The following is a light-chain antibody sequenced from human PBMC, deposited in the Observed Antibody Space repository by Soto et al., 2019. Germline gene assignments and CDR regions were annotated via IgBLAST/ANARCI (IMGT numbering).Light chain of an antibody. J-gene: IGLJ2*01. CDR1: SSDVGGYNY. Sequence: SALTQPASVSGSPGQSITISCTGTSSDVGGYNYVSWYQQHPGNAPKLMIYEVSNRPSGVSNRFSGSKSGNTASLPISGLQAEDEADYYCSSYTTSSTVVFGGGTKLTVL. V-gene: IGLV2-14*01. CDR3: SSYTTSSTVV. CDR2: EVS.